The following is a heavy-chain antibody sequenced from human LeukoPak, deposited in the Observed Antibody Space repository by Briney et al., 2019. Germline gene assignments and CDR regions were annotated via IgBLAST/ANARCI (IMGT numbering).Heavy chain of an antibody. CDR3: ARVPGITMIVVVPEDGFDI. Sequence: SETLSLTCTVSGGSISSSSYYWGWIRQPPGKGLEWIGSIYYSGSTYYNPSLKSRVTISVDTSKNQFSLKLSSVTAADTAVYYCARVPGITMIVVVPEDGFDIWGQGTMVTVSS. CDR2: IYYSGST. J-gene: IGHJ3*02. V-gene: IGHV4-39*01. CDR1: GGSISSSSYY. D-gene: IGHD3-22*01.